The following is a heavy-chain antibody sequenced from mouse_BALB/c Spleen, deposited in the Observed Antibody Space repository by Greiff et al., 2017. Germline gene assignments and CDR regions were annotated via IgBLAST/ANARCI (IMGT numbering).Heavy chain of an antibody. CDR1: GFNIQDTY. CDR3: ARSADYEYAAWFAY. V-gene: IGHV14-3*02. CDR2: IDPANGNT. Sequence: VQLQQSGAELVKPGASVKLSCTTSGFNIQDTYMHWVKQRPEQGLEWIGRIDPANGNTKYDPKFQGTATITADTSSSTDYLQLSSLTSEDTAVYYCARSADYEYAAWFAYWGQGTLVTVSA. J-gene: IGHJ3*01. D-gene: IGHD2-4*01.